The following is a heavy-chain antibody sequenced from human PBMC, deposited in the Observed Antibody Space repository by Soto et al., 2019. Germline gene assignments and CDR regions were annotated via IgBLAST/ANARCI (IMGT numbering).Heavy chain of an antibody. CDR3: AKDKGSGWYGGAFDI. J-gene: IGHJ3*02. Sequence: EVQLVESGGGLVQPGRSLRLSCAASGFTFDDYAMHWVRQAPGKGLEWVSGISWNSGSIGYADSVKGRFTISRDNAKNSLYLQMNRLRAEDTALYYCAKDKGSGWYGGAFDIWGQGTMVTVSS. CDR2: ISWNSGSI. CDR1: GFTFDDYA. D-gene: IGHD6-19*01. V-gene: IGHV3-9*01.